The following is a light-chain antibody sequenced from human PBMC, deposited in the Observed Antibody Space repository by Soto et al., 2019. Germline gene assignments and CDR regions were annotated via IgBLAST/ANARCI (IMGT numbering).Light chain of an antibody. CDR2: AAS. CDR3: QQYNNWPPIT. V-gene: IGKV1-39*01. J-gene: IGKJ5*01. Sequence: DIQMTQSPSSLSASVGDRVTITCRASQSISTYLHWYQQKPGKAPKLLIYAASSLQSGVPSRFSGSGSGTDFTLTINSLQPEDFAVYYCQQYNNWPPITFGQGTRLEIK. CDR1: QSISTY.